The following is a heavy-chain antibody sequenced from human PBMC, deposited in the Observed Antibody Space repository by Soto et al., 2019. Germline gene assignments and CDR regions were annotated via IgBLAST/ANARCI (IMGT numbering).Heavy chain of an antibody. D-gene: IGHD4-17*01. CDR3: ARVPTTVTTNALDY. V-gene: IGHV4-34*01. J-gene: IGHJ4*02. CDR1: GFTFSDYY. Sequence: GSLRLSCAASGFTFSDYYMSWIRQPPGKGLEWIGEINHSGSTNYNPSLKSRVTISVDTSKNQFSLKLSSVTAADTAVYYCARVPTTVTTNALDYWGQGTLVTVSS. CDR2: INHSGST.